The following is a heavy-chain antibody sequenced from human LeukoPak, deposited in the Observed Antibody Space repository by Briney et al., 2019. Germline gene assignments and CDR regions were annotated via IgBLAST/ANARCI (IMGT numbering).Heavy chain of an antibody. CDR3: ARRRYYDGSGYLE. V-gene: IGHV4-39*01. CDR2: IYYSGRT. CDR1: GDSVSRSDSY. D-gene: IGHD3-22*01. Sequence: SETLSLTCSVSGDSVSRSDSYWDWIRQPPGKGLEWIGTIYYSGRTYYSPSLESRVAMSVDPSNNQFSLNLRSVTAADTALYYCARRRYYDGSGYLEWGQGTLLSVSS. J-gene: IGHJ1*01.